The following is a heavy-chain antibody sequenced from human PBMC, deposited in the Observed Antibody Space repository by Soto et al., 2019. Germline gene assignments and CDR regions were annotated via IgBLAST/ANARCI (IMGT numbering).Heavy chain of an antibody. CDR1: GFSLSTSGVG. CDR3: AHSRCGGDCLQSSSSHYYYGMDV. D-gene: IGHD2-21*02. Sequence: QITLKESGPTLVRPTQTLTLTCTFSGFSLSTSGVGVGWIRQPPGKALEWLALIYWDDDKRYSPSLKSRLTIHKDTSKNQVVLTLTNMDPVDTATYYCAHSRCGGDCLQSSSSHYYYGMDVWGQGTTVTVSS. J-gene: IGHJ6*02. V-gene: IGHV2-5*02. CDR2: IYWDDDK.